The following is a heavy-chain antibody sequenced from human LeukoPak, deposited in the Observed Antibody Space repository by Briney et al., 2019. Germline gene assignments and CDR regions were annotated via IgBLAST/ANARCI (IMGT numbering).Heavy chain of an antibody. CDR2: ISGVGGDSA. D-gene: IGHD4-17*01. J-gene: IGHJ4*02. V-gene: IGHV3-23*01. CDR1: GITFTNYA. Sequence: PGGSLRLSCAASGITFTNYAISWVRQAPTKGLEWVSTISGVGGDSAYYADSVKGRFTISRDYSKNTLFLQMNSLRAEDTALYYCARAMTTVTEIDYWGQGTLVTVSS. CDR3: ARAMTTVTEIDY.